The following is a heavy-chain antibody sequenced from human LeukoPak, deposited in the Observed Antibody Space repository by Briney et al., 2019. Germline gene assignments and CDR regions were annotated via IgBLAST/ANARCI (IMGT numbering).Heavy chain of an antibody. CDR3: VTVTTEGCFDY. Sequence: PSETLSLTCTVSGGSMSPYHWGWIRQPPGKGLEWTGYIYYSGSTNYNPSLKSRVTISVDTSKNQFSLKLSSVTAADTAVYYCVTVTTEGCFDYWGQGTLVTVSS. V-gene: IGHV4-59*12. CDR1: GGSMSPYH. J-gene: IGHJ4*02. D-gene: IGHD4-17*01. CDR2: IYYSGST.